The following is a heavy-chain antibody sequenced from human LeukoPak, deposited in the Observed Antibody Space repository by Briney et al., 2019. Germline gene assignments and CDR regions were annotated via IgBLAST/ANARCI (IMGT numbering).Heavy chain of an antibody. CDR1: GFTFEDHV. CDR2: ISWSGDRM. D-gene: IGHD1-26*01. CDR3: AKDLGGRATTV. V-gene: IGHV3-9*01. J-gene: IGHJ4*02. Sequence: GRSLRLSCAASGFTFEDHVMHWVRQAPGKGLEWVSSISWSGDRMGYADAVKGRFTISRDNAKNSLFLQMNSLRVEDTALYYCAKDLGGRATTVWGQGTLVTVSS.